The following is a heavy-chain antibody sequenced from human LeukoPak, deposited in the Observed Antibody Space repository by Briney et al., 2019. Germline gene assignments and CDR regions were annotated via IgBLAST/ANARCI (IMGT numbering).Heavy chain of an antibody. J-gene: IGHJ4*02. CDR3: ARRPYISSSGFDF. Sequence: ASVKVSCKASGYTFTDYYMYWVRQAPGQGLEWMGWINPNRGGTNYAQKFQGRVTMTRNTSITTAYMELTRLRSYDTAVNYCARRPYISSSGFDFWGQGTLVTVSS. V-gene: IGHV1-2*02. D-gene: IGHD6-6*01. CDR2: INPNRGGT. CDR1: GYTFTDYY.